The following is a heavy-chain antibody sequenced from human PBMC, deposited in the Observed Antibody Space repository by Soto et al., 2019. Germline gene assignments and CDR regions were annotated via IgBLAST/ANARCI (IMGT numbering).Heavy chain of an antibody. V-gene: IGHV3-30-3*01. J-gene: IGHJ4*02. D-gene: IGHD6-19*01. CDR2: ISYDGSNK. CDR3: AIDPSAVAGPFDY. Sequence: GGSLRLSCAASGFTFSNYAMHWVRQAPGKGLEWVAVISYDGSNKYYADSVKGRFTISRDNSKNTLYLQMNSLRAEDTAVYYCAIDPSAVAGPFDYWGKGTLVSVS. CDR1: GFTFSNYA.